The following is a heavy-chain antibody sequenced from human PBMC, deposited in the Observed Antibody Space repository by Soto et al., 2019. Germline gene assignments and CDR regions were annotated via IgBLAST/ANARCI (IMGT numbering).Heavy chain of an antibody. CDR2: INPSGGST. CDR1: GYTFTSYY. J-gene: IGHJ4*02. CDR3: ASVEYSSSRGTGGFDY. V-gene: IGHV1-46*01. Sequence: QVQLVQSGAEVKKPGASVKVSCKASGYTFTSYYMHWVRQAPGQGLEWMGIINPSGGSTSYAQKFQGRVTMTRDTSTSTVYMELSSLRSEDTAVYYCASVEYSSSRGTGGFDYWGQGTLVTVSS. D-gene: IGHD6-6*01.